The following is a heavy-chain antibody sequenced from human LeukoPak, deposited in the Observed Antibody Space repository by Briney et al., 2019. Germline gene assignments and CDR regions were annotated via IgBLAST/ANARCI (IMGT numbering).Heavy chain of an antibody. V-gene: IGHV3-23*01. CDR1: GFSFGSYA. CDR3: AKSQLKGPYSYGFDDAFDI. J-gene: IGHJ3*02. CDR2: ISGSGGST. D-gene: IGHD5-18*01. Sequence: GGSLRLSCAGSGFSFGSYAMSWVRQAPGKGLEWVSAISGSGGSTYYADSVKGRFTISRDNSKNTLYLQMNSLRAEDTAVYYCAKSQLKGPYSYGFDDAFDIWGQGTMVTVSS.